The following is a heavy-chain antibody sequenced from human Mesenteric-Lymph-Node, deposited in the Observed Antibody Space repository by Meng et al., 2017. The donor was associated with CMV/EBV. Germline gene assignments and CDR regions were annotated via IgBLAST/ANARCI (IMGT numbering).Heavy chain of an antibody. CDR2: INLDGTYR. CDR3: ARGGSTFDY. Sequence: GESLKISCVASGFTFSNYWFHWVRRAPGKGLVWVSRINLDGTYRHNADSVEGRFSIARDNAKNTLYLQMNSLRVEDSAVYYCARGGSTFDYWGQGTLVTVSS. V-gene: IGHV3-74*01. CDR1: GFTFSNYW. J-gene: IGHJ4*02. D-gene: IGHD2-2*01.